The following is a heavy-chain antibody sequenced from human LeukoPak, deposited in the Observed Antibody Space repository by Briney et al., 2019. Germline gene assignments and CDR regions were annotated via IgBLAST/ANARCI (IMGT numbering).Heavy chain of an antibody. J-gene: IGHJ4*02. CDR2: FSGSGGST. CDR1: GFTFSSYA. V-gene: IGHV3-23*01. CDR3: ARDSYDSSGYYGNFDY. Sequence: GGSLRLSCAASGFTFSSYAMSWVRQAPGKGLEWVSAFSGSGGSTYYADSVKGRFTISRDNSKNTLYLQMNSLRAEDTAVYYCARDSYDSSGYYGNFDYWGQGTLVTVSS. D-gene: IGHD3-22*01.